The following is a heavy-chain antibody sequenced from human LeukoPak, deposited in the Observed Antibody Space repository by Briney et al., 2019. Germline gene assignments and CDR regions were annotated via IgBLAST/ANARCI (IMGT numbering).Heavy chain of an antibody. CDR3: ARVPRTMVRGVIILGFDP. D-gene: IGHD3-10*01. V-gene: IGHV4-61*01. J-gene: IGHJ5*02. CDR2: IYYSGST. Sequence: PSETLSLTCTVSGGSVSSGSYYWSWIRQPPGKGLEWIGYIYYSGSTNYNHSLKSRVTISVNTSKNQFSLKLSSVTAADTAVYYCARVPRTMVRGVIILGFDPWGQGTLVTVSS. CDR1: GGSVSSGSYY.